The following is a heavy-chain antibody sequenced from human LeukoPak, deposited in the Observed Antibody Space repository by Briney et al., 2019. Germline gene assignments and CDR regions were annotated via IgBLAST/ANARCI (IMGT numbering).Heavy chain of an antibody. J-gene: IGHJ3*02. CDR1: GGTFSSYA. D-gene: IGHD3-22*01. Sequence: ASVKVSCKASGGTFSSYAISWVRQAPGQGLEWMGGIIPIFGTANYAQKFQGRVTITTDESTSTAYMELSSLRSEDTAVYYCARGIHTYYYDSSGYHDAFDIWGQGTMVTVSS. V-gene: IGHV1-69*05. CDR3: ARGIHTYYYDSSGYHDAFDI. CDR2: IIPIFGTA.